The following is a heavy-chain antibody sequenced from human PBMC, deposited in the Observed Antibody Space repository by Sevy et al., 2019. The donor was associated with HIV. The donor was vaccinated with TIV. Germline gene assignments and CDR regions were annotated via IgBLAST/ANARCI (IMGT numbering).Heavy chain of an antibody. Sequence: SETLSLTCTVSGGSISSSTYYWGWIRQPPEKGLEWIGNIYYSGSTYYNPSLRSRVTISVDTSNNQFSLRLSSVTAAYTAVYFCARQVAARNMITSGGVIVPWSRGTYLSDSWGQGTPVTVSS. CDR1: GGSISSSTYY. CDR2: IYYSGST. J-gene: IGHJ4*02. CDR3: ARQVAARNMITSGGVIVPWSRGTYLSDS. D-gene: IGHD3-16*02. V-gene: IGHV4-39*01.